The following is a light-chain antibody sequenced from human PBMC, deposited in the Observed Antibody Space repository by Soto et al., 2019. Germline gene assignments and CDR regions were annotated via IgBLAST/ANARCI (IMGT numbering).Light chain of an antibody. V-gene: IGLV1-40*01. Sequence: QSVLTQPPSVTGAPGQRVTISCTGSKSNIGAGYGVHWYQQFPETAPKLIIYANTNRPSGVPDRFSASKSGTSASLAITGLQAEDEAEYYCQSYDSSLNGLIFGGGTQLTVL. CDR3: QSYDSSLNGLI. CDR2: ANT. J-gene: IGLJ2*01. CDR1: KSNIGAGYG.